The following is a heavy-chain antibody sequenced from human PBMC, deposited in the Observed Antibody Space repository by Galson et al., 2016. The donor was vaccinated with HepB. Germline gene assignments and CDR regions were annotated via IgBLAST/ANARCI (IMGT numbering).Heavy chain of an antibody. CDR1: GGLFSGHY. J-gene: IGHJ6*02. Sequence: SETLSLTCAVYGGLFSGHYWSWIRQSPGKGLEWIGEINDSGSTNYNPSLKSRVSVSVDTSKKQFSLKLRSVTAADTAVYYCARGVTVKGYYYYYSGVDVWGQGTTVTVSS. D-gene: IGHD4-17*01. CDR2: INDSGST. CDR3: ARGVTVKGYYYYYSGVDV. V-gene: IGHV4-34*01.